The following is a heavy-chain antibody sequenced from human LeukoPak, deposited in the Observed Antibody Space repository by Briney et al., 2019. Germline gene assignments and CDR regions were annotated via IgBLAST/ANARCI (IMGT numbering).Heavy chain of an antibody. CDR1: GYTFTSYD. CDR3: ARGRGYSYGNFDY. D-gene: IGHD5-18*01. Sequence: ASVKVSCKAFGYTFTSYDINWVRQATGQGLEWMGWMNPNSGNTGYAQKFQGRVTITRNTSISTAYMELSSLRSEDTAVYYCARGRGYSYGNFDYWGQGTLVTVSS. J-gene: IGHJ4*02. CDR2: MNPNSGNT. V-gene: IGHV1-8*03.